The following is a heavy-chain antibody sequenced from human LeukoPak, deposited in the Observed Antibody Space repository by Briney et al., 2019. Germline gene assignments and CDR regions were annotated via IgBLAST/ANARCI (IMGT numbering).Heavy chain of an antibody. CDR2: IFYSGST. Sequence: SQTLSLTCTVSGGSIGSSDYYWSWIRQPPGKGLEWIGYIFYSGSTHYNPSLRSRVTISLDTSKNQFSLKLSSVTAADTAVYYCARDSVAAIGTGYYYYGMDVWGQGTTVTVSS. J-gene: IGHJ6*02. CDR3: ARDSVAAIGTGYYYYGMDV. V-gene: IGHV4-30-4*01. CDR1: GGSIGSSDYY. D-gene: IGHD1-1*01.